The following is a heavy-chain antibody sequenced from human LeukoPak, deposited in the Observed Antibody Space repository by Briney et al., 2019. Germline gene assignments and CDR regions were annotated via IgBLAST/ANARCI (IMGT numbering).Heavy chain of an antibody. V-gene: IGHV3-23*01. D-gene: IGHD6-19*01. J-gene: IGHJ4*02. Sequence: GGSLRLSCAASGFTFSTYAITWVRQAPGKGLEWVSVISGSSDRSTYYADSVKGRFTISRDDSKNTLYMQMNSLRAEDTAIYYCAKRTVAGGGYGYLFDYWGQGTLVTVSP. CDR1: GFTFSTYA. CDR3: AKRTVAGGGYGYLFDY. CDR2: ISGSSDRST.